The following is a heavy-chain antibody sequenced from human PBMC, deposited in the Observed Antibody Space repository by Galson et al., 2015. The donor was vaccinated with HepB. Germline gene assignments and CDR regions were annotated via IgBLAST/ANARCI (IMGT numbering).Heavy chain of an antibody. CDR3: ARDAEYCSGGSCYSYYLDY. Sequence: SLRLSCAASGFTFSSYAMHWVRQAPGKGLEWVAVISYDGSNKYYADSVKGRFTISRDNSKNTLYLQMNSLRAEDTAVYYCARDAEYCSGGSCYSYYLDYWGQGTLVTVSS. D-gene: IGHD2-15*01. J-gene: IGHJ4*02. CDR2: ISYDGSNK. CDR1: GFTFSSYA. V-gene: IGHV3-30-3*01.